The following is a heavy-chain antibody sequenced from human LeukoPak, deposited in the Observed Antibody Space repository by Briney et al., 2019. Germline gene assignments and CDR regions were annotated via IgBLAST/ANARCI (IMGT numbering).Heavy chain of an antibody. CDR3: AKGPGIAVAAHFDY. CDR2: ISGSGGST. J-gene: IGHJ4*02. V-gene: IGHV3-23*01. CDR1: GFTFSSYA. D-gene: IGHD6-19*01. Sequence: PGRSLRLSCAASGFTFSSYAMSWVRQAPGKGLEWVSAISGSGGSTYYADSVKGRFTISRDNSKNTLYLQMNSLRAEDTAVYYCAKGPGIAVAAHFDYWGQGTLVTVSS.